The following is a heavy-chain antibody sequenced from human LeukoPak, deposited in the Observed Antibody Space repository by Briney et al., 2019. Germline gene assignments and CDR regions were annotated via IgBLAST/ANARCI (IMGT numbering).Heavy chain of an antibody. V-gene: IGHV4-34*01. Sequence: SETLSLTCAVYGGSFSGYYWSWIRQPPGKGLEWIGEINHSGSTNYNPSLKSRVTISVDTSRNQFSLNLNSVTAADTAVYYCARNSSGSQYYHYMDVWGKGTTVTVSS. CDR3: ARNSSGSQYYHYMDV. CDR2: INHSGST. CDR1: GGSFSGYY. D-gene: IGHD3-22*01. J-gene: IGHJ6*03.